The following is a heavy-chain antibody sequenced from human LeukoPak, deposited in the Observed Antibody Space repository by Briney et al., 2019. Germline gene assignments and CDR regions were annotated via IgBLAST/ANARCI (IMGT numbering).Heavy chain of an antibody. V-gene: IGHV4-39*07. CDR2: IYYSGST. D-gene: IGHD5-18*01. CDR3: ARGDTAGSLGY. CDR1: GGSISSSSYY. J-gene: IGHJ4*02. Sequence: PSETLSLTCTVSGGSISSSSYYWGWIRQPPGKGREWIGSIYYSGSTYYNPSPKSRVTISVDTSKNQFSLKLSSVTAADTAVYYCARGDTAGSLGYWGQGTLVTVSS.